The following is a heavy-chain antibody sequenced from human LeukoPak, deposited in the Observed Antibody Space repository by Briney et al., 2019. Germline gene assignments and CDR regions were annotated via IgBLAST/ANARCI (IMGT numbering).Heavy chain of an antibody. D-gene: IGHD3-10*01. V-gene: IGHV1-2*06. CDR3: AREGYYYGSGKVRSRGSSDY. CDR1: GYTFTGYY. Sequence: ASVEVSCKASGYTFTGYYMHWVLQAPGQGLEWMGRINPNSGGTNYAQKFQGRVTMTRDTSISTAYMELSRLRSDDTAVYYCAREGYYYGSGKVRSRGSSDYWGQGTLVTVSS. CDR2: INPNSGGT. J-gene: IGHJ4*02.